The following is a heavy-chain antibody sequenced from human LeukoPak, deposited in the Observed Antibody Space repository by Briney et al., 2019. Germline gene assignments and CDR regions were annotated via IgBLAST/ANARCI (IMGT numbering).Heavy chain of an antibody. V-gene: IGHV3-72*01. CDR1: GFASSDSY. D-gene: IGHD4-17*01. CDR3: VRVRHGDYFDP. J-gene: IGHJ4*02. CDR2: ISNKAHRYTT. Sequence: PAGSLRLSCVASGFASSDSYMDWVRQAPGKVLQWVGRISNKAHRYTTDCASSVKGRFTISRDDSKNSLFLQMNTLKTEDTAVYYCVRVRHGDYFDPWGLGTLVTVSS.